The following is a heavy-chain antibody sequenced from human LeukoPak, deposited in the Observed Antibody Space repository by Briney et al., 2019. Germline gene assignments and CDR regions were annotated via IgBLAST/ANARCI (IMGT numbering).Heavy chain of an antibody. J-gene: IGHJ4*02. D-gene: IGHD5-18*01. CDR2: IYYSGST. V-gene: IGHV4-59*08. Sequence: SQTLSLTCTVSGGSISSYYWSWIRQPPGKGLEWIGYIYYSGSTNYNPSLKSRVTISVDTSKNQFSLKLSSVTAADTAVYYCARQGRLQLWFFDYWGQGTLVTVSS. CDR1: GGSISSYY. CDR3: ARQGRLQLWFFDY.